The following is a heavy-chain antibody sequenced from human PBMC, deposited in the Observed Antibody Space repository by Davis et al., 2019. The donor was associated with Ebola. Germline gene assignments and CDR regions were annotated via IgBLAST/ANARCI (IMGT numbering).Heavy chain of an antibody. Sequence: GGSLRLSCAASGFTFSSYEMNWVRQAPGKGLEWVSAISGSGGSTYYADSVKGRFTISRDNSKNTLYLQMNSLRAEDTAVYYCAKEWSRIQLWFDYWGQGPLVTVSS. CDR1: GFTFSSYE. V-gene: IGHV3-23*01. CDR3: AKEWSRIQLWFDY. CDR2: ISGSGGST. J-gene: IGHJ4*02. D-gene: IGHD5-18*01.